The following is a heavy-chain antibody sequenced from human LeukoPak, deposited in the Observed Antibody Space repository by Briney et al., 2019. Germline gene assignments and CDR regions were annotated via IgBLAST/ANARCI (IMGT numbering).Heavy chain of an antibody. D-gene: IGHD4-17*01. Sequence: ASVKVSCKASGYTFTGYYMHWVRQAPGQGLEWMGWINPNSGGTNYAQKFQGRVTMTRNTSISTAYMELSSLRSEDTAVYYCARASTTVTGPDAFDIWGQGTMVTVSS. V-gene: IGHV1-2*02. CDR2: INPNSGGT. CDR3: ARASTTVTGPDAFDI. CDR1: GYTFTGYY. J-gene: IGHJ3*02.